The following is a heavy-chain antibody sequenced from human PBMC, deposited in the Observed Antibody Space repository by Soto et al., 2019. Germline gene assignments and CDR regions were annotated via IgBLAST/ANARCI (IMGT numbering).Heavy chain of an antibody. Sequence: QVRLQESGPLLVKPSSTLSLTCAVSGVSVSGGVTSWTWIRHSPGIGLEGLGYLYHTGTTSYNPSIRSRVTISFDSSNTQVSLILTSATAGSKDIYYCMTTETSEAGHYSGVDGLGQCTPVTVSS. D-gene: IGHD4-17*01. V-gene: IGHV4-30-2*06. CDR2: LYHTGTT. CDR3: MTTETSEAGHYSGVDG. CDR1: GVSVSGGVTS. J-gene: IGHJ6*02.